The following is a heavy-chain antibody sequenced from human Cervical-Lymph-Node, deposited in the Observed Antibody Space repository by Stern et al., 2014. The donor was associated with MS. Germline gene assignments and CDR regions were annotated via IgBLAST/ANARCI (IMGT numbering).Heavy chain of an antibody. V-gene: IGHV3-23*04. J-gene: IGHJ4*02. CDR3: AKEGILVASFDY. Sequence: LVESGGSLVQPGGSLRLSCAASGFTFSSYAMSWVRQAPGEGVEWVSAVSGSGDSTYYADSVKGRFTISRDNSKNTLYLQMNSLRADDTAVYYCAKEGILVASFDYWGQGTLVTVSS. D-gene: IGHD6-19*01. CDR2: VSGSGDST. CDR1: GFTFSSYA.